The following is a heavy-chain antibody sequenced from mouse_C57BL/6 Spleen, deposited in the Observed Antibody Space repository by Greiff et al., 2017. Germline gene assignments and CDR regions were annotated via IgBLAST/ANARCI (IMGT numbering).Heavy chain of an antibody. Sequence: QVQLQQSGAELVRPGTSVKVSCKASGYAFTNYLIEWVKQRPGQGLEWIGVINPGSGGTTYNEKFKGKATLTADKSSSTAYMQLSSLTSEDSAVYFCARRAQANAMDFWGQGTSVTVSS. CDR1: GYAFTNYL. D-gene: IGHD3-2*02. J-gene: IGHJ4*01. CDR3: ARRAQANAMDF. V-gene: IGHV1-54*01. CDR2: INPGSGGT.